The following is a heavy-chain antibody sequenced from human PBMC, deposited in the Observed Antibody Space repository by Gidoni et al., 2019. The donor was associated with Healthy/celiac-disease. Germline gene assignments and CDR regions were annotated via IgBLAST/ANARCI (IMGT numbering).Heavy chain of an antibody. V-gene: IGHV3-49*03. J-gene: IGHJ4*02. CDR2: IRSKAYGGTT. CDR3: TRGSSGYDFFMVDY. D-gene: IGHD5-12*01. Sequence: EVQLVESGGGLVQPGRSLRLSCTASGFTFGDYAMSWFRQAPGKGLEWVGFIRSKAYGGTTEYAASVKGRFTISRDDSKSIAYLQMNSLKTEDTAVYYCTRGSSGYDFFMVDYWGQGTLVTVSS. CDR1: GFTFGDYA.